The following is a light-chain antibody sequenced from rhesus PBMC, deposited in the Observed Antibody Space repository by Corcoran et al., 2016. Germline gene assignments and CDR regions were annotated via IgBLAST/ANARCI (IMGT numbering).Light chain of an antibody. J-gene: IGKJ2*01. Sequence: EIVLTQSPTSMPVSQGERVTISCTASSSVSTSYSHWYQQKLGFPPRLLGYRTSSLASGVPARFSGSCSGTYYTLPNISMEAEDAANYYCQQRNSIPPYSFGQGTKVEIK. CDR2: RTS. CDR3: QQRNSIPPYS. V-gene: IGKV3-42*01. CDR1: SSVSTS.